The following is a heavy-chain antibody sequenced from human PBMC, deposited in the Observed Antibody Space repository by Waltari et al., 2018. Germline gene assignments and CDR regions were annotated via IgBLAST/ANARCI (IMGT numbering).Heavy chain of an antibody. V-gene: IGHV3-74*01. CDR2: ISGSGSNA. Sequence: DEQLVESGGDVVQPGPSLSRSRAALGPTLRHCWLHAVRQAPGKGLGWVSRISGSGSNANYADSVRGRFTISRDNAKNTAYLQMNSLTVKDTAVYYCAKYSSSSGGADWYFDLWGRGSLLTVSS. CDR1: GPTLRHCW. J-gene: IGHJ2*01. D-gene: IGHD4-4*01. CDR3: AKYSSSSGGADWYFDL.